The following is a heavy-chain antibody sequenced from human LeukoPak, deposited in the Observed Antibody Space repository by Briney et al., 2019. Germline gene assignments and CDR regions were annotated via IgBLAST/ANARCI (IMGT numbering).Heavy chain of an antibody. D-gene: IGHD5-18*01. J-gene: IGHJ4*02. CDR1: GFTFSSYS. V-gene: IGHV3-48*04. Sequence: GGSLRLSCAAPGFTFSSYSMNWVRQAPGKGLEWVSYISSSNSTIYYADSVKGRFTISRDNAKNSLYLQMNSLRAEDTAVYYCARETIDTAMSNFDYWGQGTLVTVSS. CDR2: ISSSNSTI. CDR3: ARETIDTAMSNFDY.